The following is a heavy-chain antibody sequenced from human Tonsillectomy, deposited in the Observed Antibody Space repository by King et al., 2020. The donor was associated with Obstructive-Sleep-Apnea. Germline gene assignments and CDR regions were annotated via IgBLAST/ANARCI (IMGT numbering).Heavy chain of an antibody. CDR1: GFTFSSYS. V-gene: IGHV3-48*04. CDR2: ISSSSSTI. D-gene: IGHD2-15*01. Sequence: VQLVESGGGLVQPGGSLRLSCAASGFTFSSYSMNWVRQAPGKGLEWVSYISSSSSTIYYADSVKGRFTISRDNAKNSLYLQMNSLRAEDTAVYYCARTVVNYYYGMDVWGQGTTVTVSS. CDR3: ARTVVNYYYGMDV. J-gene: IGHJ6*02.